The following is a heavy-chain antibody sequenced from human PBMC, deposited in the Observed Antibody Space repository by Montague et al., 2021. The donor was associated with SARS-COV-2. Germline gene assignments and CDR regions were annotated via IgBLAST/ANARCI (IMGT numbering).Heavy chain of an antibody. Sequence: SETLSLTCSVSGGSISDYYWNWIRQPPGKGLEWIGYIYHNTGNTNYNPSLQSRVTISLDTPKNQFSLNLRSVTAADTALYFCARGTGYDYYFDCWGLGTLVTVSS. J-gene: IGHJ4*02. D-gene: IGHD5-12*01. CDR2: IYHNTGNT. V-gene: IGHV4-59*01. CDR3: ARGTGYDYYFDC. CDR1: GGSISDYY.